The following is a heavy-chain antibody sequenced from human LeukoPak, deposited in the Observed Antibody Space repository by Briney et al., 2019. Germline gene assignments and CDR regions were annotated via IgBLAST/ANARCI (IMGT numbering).Heavy chain of an antibody. D-gene: IGHD3-22*01. CDR2: IYYSGST. CDR1: GGSINNYY. Sequence: KPSETLSLSCTVSGGSINNYYWSWIRQPPGQGLEWIGQIYYSGSTNYNPSLKSQVTISVDTSKNPFSLNLSSATAADTAIYYCARRQYYDSSGYWYYFDSWGQGILVTVSS. J-gene: IGHJ4*02. CDR3: ARRQYYDSSGYWYYFDS. V-gene: IGHV4-59*08.